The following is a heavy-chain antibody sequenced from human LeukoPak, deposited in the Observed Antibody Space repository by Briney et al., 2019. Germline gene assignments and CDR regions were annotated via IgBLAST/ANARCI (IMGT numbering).Heavy chain of an antibody. CDR1: GDSMSRHSLF. J-gene: IGHJ4*02. D-gene: IGHD1-26*01. Sequence: SETLSLTCTVSGDSMSRHSLFWGRLRQCPGKGLVWIAVGYYSSNAYYNPSLKSRTTLSAASTNNLFSLRMKSVAAAATAFYYCTIQSTIVGLGGGHFGSRGVGALVTVSS. CDR2: GYYSSNA. CDR3: TIQSTIVGLGGGHFGS. V-gene: IGHV4-39*01.